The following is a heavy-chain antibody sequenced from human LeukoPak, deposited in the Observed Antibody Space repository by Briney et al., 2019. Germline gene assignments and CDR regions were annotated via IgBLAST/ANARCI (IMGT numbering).Heavy chain of an antibody. CDR1: GFIFSKNW. CDR2: LNLDGRTT. J-gene: IGHJ4*02. V-gene: IGHV3-74*01. Sequence: GGSLTLSCAASGFIFSKNWMHWVRQAPGKGLVWVSRLNLDGRTTSYADSVRGRFTISRDNAKNILYLQMTSLRVDDTAVYYCARESSGSYWGWGQGTLVTVSS. D-gene: IGHD1-26*01. CDR3: ARESSGSYWG.